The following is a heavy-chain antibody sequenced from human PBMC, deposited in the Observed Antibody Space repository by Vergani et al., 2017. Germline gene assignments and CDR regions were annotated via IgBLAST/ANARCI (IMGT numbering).Heavy chain of an antibody. Sequence: QVQLQESGPGLVKPSQTLSLTCTVSGGSISSGDFYWSWIRQPPGKGLEWIGYSYYSGSTYYNPSLKSRVTISVDTSKNQFSLKLSSVTAADTAVYYCARVITLVGATGDWYFDLWGRGTLVTVSS. CDR3: ARVITLVGATGDWYFDL. D-gene: IGHD1-26*01. CDR2: SYYSGST. CDR1: GGSISSGDFY. V-gene: IGHV4-30-4*01. J-gene: IGHJ2*01.